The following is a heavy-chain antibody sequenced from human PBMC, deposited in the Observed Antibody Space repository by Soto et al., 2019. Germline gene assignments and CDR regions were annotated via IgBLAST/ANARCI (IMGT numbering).Heavy chain of an antibody. D-gene: IGHD2-2*01. J-gene: IGHJ4*02. CDR2: IYPGDSDT. Sequence: GESLKISCKGSGYSFTSYWIGWVRQMPGKGLEWMGIIYPGDSDTRYSPSFQGQVTISADKSISTAYLQWSSLKASDTAMYYCARRYCSSTSCYDQEVDYWGQGTLVTVSS. V-gene: IGHV5-51*01. CDR1: GYSFTSYW. CDR3: ARRYCSSTSCYDQEVDY.